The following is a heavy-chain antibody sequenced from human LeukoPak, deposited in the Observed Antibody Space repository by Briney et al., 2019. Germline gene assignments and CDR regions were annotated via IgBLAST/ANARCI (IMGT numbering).Heavy chain of an antibody. CDR2: ISGSGDNT. J-gene: IGHJ6*02. Sequence: GSLRLSCAASGFTFSSYVMSWVRQAPGKGLEWVSAISGSGDNTYYADSVKGRFTISRDNSKNTLYLHMNSLRAEDTAVYYCAKSPNYHYYGMDVWGQGPTVTVSS. V-gene: IGHV3-23*01. CDR1: GFTFSSYV. CDR3: AKSPNYHYYGMDV.